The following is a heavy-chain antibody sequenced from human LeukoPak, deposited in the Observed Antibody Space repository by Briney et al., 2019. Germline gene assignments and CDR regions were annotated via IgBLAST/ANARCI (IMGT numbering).Heavy chain of an antibody. J-gene: IGHJ4*02. V-gene: IGHV4-34*01. CDR1: GGSFSGYY. CDR3: ARGSSSRATTTFDY. Sequence: SETLSLTCAVYGGSFSGYYWSWIRQPPGKGLEWIGEINHSGSTNYNPSLKSRVTISVDTSKNQFSLKLSSVTAADTAVYYCARGSSSRATTTFDYWGQGTLVTVSS. CDR2: INHSGST. D-gene: IGHD4-17*01.